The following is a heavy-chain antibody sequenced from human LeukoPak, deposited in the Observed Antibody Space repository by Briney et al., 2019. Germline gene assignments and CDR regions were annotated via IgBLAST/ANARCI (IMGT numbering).Heavy chain of an antibody. J-gene: IGHJ4*02. CDR1: GYTFTSYQ. Sequence: GASVKISCKASGYTFTSYQMHWVRQAPGQGLEWVGVINLNNGDRTYAQKFQGRVTMSSDTSTTTVCMELSSLRSEDTAVYYCAREALHTAPDYWGQGTLVTVSS. CDR3: AREALHTAPDY. CDR2: INLNNGDR. V-gene: IGHV1-46*01.